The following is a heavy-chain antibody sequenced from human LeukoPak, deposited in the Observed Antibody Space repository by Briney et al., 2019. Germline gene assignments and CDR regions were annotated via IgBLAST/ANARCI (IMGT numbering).Heavy chain of an antibody. V-gene: IGHV4-61*01. Sequence: PSETLSLTCTVSGGSVSSGSYYWSWIRQPPGKGLEWIGYIYYSGSTNYNPSLKSRVTISVDTSKNQFSLKLRSVTATDTAVYYCARRINYFDYWGLGTLVTVSS. CDR1: GGSVSSGSYY. CDR2: IYYSGST. J-gene: IGHJ4*02. CDR3: ARRINYFDY. D-gene: IGHD5-24*01.